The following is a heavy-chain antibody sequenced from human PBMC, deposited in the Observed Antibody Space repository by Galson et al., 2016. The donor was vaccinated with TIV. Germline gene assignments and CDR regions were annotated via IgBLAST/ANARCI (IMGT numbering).Heavy chain of an antibody. J-gene: IGHJ6*02. V-gene: IGHV3-74*01. CDR1: GFHFSSYW. CDR3: ARALDYFQSSAYSYRSEFYYYPMDV. CDR2: INGDGSDR. D-gene: IGHD2-15*01. Sequence: SLRLSCAASGFHFSSYWMHWVRQVPGKGLLWGARINGDGSDRDYAESVEGRFTISRDNARNTLYLQLNRLRAEDTALYFCARALDYFQSSAYSYRSEFYYYPMDVWGQGTTVTVSS.